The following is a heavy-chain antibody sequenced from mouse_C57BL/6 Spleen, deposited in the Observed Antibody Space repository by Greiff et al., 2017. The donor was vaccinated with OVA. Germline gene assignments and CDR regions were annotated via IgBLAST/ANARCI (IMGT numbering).Heavy chain of an antibody. CDR2: IHPSDSDT. J-gene: IGHJ2*01. CDR3: AIGTSITTVVA. D-gene: IGHD1-1*01. V-gene: IGHV1-74*01. Sequence: QVQLQQPGAELVKPGASVKVSCKASGYTFTSYWMHWVKQRPGQGLEWIGRIHPSDSDTNYNQKFKGKATLTVDKSSSTAYMQLSSLTSEDSAAYYCAIGTSITTVVAWGQGTTLTVSS. CDR1: GYTFTSYW.